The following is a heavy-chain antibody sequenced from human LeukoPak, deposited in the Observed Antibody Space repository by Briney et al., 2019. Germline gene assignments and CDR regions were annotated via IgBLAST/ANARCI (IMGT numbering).Heavy chain of an antibody. CDR1: GYSFTSYW. D-gene: IGHD5-12*01. CDR3: ARSNHYDLDY. J-gene: IGHJ4*02. V-gene: IGHV5-51*01. CDR2: IYPIDSDI. Sequence: GESLKISCKGSGYSFTSYWIGWVRQMPGKGLEWVGIIYPIDSDIRYSPSFQGQVTISADKSISTAYPQWSSLKASDTAIYYCARSNHYDLDYWGQGTLVTVSS.